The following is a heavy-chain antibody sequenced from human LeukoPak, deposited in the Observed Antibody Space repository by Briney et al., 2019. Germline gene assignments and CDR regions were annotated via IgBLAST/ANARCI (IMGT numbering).Heavy chain of an antibody. CDR2: ISWNSGSI. D-gene: IGHD4-11*01. CDR3: ARDLTVTSTCWFDL. CDR1: GFTFDDYA. J-gene: IGHJ5*02. Sequence: GGSLRLSCAASGFTFDDYAMHWVRQAPGKGLEWVSGISWNSGSIGYADSVEGRFTISRDNAKNSLYLQMNSLGAEDTAVYYCARDLTVTSTCWFDLWGQGTLVTVSS. V-gene: IGHV3-9*01.